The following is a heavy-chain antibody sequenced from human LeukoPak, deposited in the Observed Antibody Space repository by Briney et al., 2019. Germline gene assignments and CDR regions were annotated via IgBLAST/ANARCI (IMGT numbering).Heavy chain of an antibody. CDR3: ARAYYYGSGSYPDS. D-gene: IGHD3-10*01. J-gene: IGHJ5*01. V-gene: IGHV3-48*04. Sequence: PGGSLRLSCAASGFTFSSFSMNWVRQAPGKGLEWLSYILHNSATIYYANSVKGRFTISRGNAKNSLYLQMNSLRAEDTAVYYCARAYYYGSGSYPDSWGQGTLVTVSS. CDR1: GFTFSSFS. CDR2: ILHNSATI.